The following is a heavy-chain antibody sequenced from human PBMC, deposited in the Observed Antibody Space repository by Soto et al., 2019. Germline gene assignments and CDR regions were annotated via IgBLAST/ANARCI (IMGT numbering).Heavy chain of an antibody. CDR3: ARGRYCLTGRCFPNWFDS. Sequence: TLSLTFSVSGDSISTVDYFWAWIRQPPGKDLEYIGYIYKSTTTYYNPSFEIRVAISLDTSKSQFSLNVTSVTAADTAVYFCARGRYCLTGRCFPNWFDSWGQGTLVTVSS. V-gene: IGHV4-30-4*01. CDR2: IYKSTTT. D-gene: IGHD2-15*01. CDR1: GDSISTVDYF. J-gene: IGHJ5*01.